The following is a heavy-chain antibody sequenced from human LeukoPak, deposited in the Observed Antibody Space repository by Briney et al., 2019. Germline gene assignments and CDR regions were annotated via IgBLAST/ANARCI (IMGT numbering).Heavy chain of an antibody. CDR2: INHRGST. V-gene: IGHV4-34*01. CDR3: ARGSYYDFWSGYRYYFDY. CDR1: GGSFSGYY. D-gene: IGHD3-3*01. J-gene: IGHJ4*02. Sequence: PSETLSLTCAVYGGSFSGYYWSWIRRPPGKGLEWIGEINHRGSTNYNPSLKRRVTISVETSKNQFSLKLSPVTAADTAVYYCARGSYYDFWSGYRYYFDYWGQGTLVTVSS.